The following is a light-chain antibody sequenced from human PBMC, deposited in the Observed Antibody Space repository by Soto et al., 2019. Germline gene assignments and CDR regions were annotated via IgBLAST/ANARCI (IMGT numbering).Light chain of an antibody. CDR3: QHRSNWPRT. V-gene: IGKV3-11*01. CDR2: AAS. CDR1: QSVTKY. J-gene: IGKJ1*01. Sequence: EIVLTQSPATLSLSPGERATLSCRASQSVTKYLAWYQQKPGQAPRLLIYAASNRATGIPARFSGNGSGTDFTLTISSLEHEDFVVYYGQHRSNWPRTFGQGTKVEIK.